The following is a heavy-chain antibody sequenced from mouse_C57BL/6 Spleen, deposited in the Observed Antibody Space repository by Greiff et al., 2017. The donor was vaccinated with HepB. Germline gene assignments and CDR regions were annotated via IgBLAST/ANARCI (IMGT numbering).Heavy chain of an antibody. J-gene: IGHJ2*01. CDR1: GYTFTSYW. D-gene: IGHD3-2*02. CDR3: ARWGGQLRLPYYFDY. V-gene: IGHV1-55*01. Sequence: VQLQQSGAELVKPGASVKMSCKASGYTFTSYWITWVKQRPGQGLEWIGDIYPGSGSTNYNEKFKSKATLTVDTSSSTAYMQLSSLTSEDSAVYYCARWGGQLRLPYYFDYWGQGTTLTVSS. CDR2: IYPGSGST.